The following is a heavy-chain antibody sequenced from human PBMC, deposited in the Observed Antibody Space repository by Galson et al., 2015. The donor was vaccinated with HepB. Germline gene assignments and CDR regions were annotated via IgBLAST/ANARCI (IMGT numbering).Heavy chain of an antibody. J-gene: IGHJ6*03. V-gene: IGHV3-69-1*01. CDR3: ARDLFAVSPPPTNYMDV. CDR2: ISSSGTV. Sequence: SLRLSCAASGFFFSDYNMNWVRQAPGKGLEWVSSISSSGTVYYADSLKGRSTISGDNAKNSLDLQVNSLRAEDTAVYYCARDLFAVSPPPTNYMDVWGTGTTVTVSS. D-gene: IGHD3-3*01. CDR1: GFFFSDYN.